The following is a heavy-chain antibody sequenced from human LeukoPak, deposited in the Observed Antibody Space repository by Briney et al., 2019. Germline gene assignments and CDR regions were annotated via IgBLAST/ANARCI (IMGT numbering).Heavy chain of an antibody. CDR3: ASEKRITIFGVVWFAFDI. Sequence: GGSLRLSCAASRFTFSTYWMHWVRQAPGKGLVWVSRINSDGSSTGYADSVKGRFTISRDNAKNTLYLQMNSLRAEDTAVYYCASEKRITIFGVVWFAFDIWGQGTMVTVSS. CDR2: INSDGSST. J-gene: IGHJ3*02. V-gene: IGHV3-74*01. CDR1: RFTFSTYW. D-gene: IGHD3-3*01.